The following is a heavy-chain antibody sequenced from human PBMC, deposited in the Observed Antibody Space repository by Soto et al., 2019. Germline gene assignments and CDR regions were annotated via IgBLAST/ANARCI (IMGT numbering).Heavy chain of an antibody. CDR1: GGSISSSSYY. V-gene: IGHV4-39*01. D-gene: IGHD3-10*01. CDR3: VRKDYYGSGSYYPIWWLDP. CDR2: IYYSGST. Sequence: QLQLQESGPGLVKPSETLSLTCTVSGGSISSSSYYWGWIRQPPGKGLEWIGSIYYSGSTYYNPSLKSRVTRSVDTSKNQFSLKLSSVTAADTAVYYCVRKDYYGSGSYYPIWWLDPWGQGTLVTVS. J-gene: IGHJ5*02.